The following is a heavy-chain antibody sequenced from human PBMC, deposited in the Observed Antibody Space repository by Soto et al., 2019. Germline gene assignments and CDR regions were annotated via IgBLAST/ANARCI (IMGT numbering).Heavy chain of an antibody. Sequence: PGGSLRLSCAASGFTFSSYAMSWVRQAPGKGLEWVSAISGSGGSTYYADSVKGRFTISRDNSKNTLYLQMNSLRAEDTALYYCAKDIGSSWYYHYYGMDVWGQGTTVTVSS. D-gene: IGHD6-13*01. CDR2: ISGSGGST. CDR1: GFTFSSYA. J-gene: IGHJ6*02. V-gene: IGHV3-23*01. CDR3: AKDIGSSWYYHYYGMDV.